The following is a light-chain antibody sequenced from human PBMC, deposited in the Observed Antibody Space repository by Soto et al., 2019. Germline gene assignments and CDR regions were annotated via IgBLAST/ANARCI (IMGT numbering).Light chain of an antibody. CDR2: KAS. CDR1: QSISSW. CDR3: QQYNSYWWT. Sequence: DIQMSQSPFTLSASLGDRVSITCRASQSISSWLAWYQQKPGKAPKLLIYKASSLESGVPSRFSGSGSGTEFTLTVSSLQPDDFATYYCQQYNSYWWTFGQGTKVDIK. J-gene: IGKJ1*01. V-gene: IGKV1-5*03.